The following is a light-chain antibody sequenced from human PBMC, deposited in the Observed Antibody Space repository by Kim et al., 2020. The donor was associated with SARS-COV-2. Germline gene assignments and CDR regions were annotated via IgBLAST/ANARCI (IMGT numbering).Light chain of an antibody. CDR2: KDT. Sequence: PRQTARITCSGVALPSRYAYWYQQKPGQAPVMVIYKDTERPSGIPERFSGSSSETIVTLTISGVQAEDEADYYCQSADSSGTYPWVFGGGTQLTVL. CDR1: ALPSRY. CDR3: QSADSSGTYPWV. J-gene: IGLJ3*02. V-gene: IGLV3-25*03.